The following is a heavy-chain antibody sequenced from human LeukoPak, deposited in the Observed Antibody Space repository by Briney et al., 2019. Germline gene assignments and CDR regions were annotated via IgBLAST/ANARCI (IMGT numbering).Heavy chain of an antibody. Sequence: PGGSLRLSCAASGFTFSSYAMSWVRQAPGKGLDWVSAISGSGGSTYYADSVKGRFTISRDNSKNTLYLQMNSLRAEDTAVYYCAKAAHYDILTGSNFDYWGQGTPVTVSS. CDR3: AKAAHYDILTGSNFDY. CDR1: GFTFSSYA. J-gene: IGHJ4*02. CDR2: ISGSGGST. V-gene: IGHV3-23*01. D-gene: IGHD3-9*01.